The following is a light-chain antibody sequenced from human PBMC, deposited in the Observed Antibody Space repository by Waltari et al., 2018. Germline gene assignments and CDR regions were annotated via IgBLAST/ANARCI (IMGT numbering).Light chain of an antibody. Sequence: VLTQSPGTLSLSPGERATLSCRASQSLTKRNLAWYQQKPGQDPRLLIYGASSRAAGIPDRFSVSGSGTDFTLTISRLEPEDSALYYCQQYGSSIMYTFGQGTKLEIK. V-gene: IGKV3-20*01. CDR2: GAS. CDR1: QSLTKRN. CDR3: QQYGSSIMYT. J-gene: IGKJ2*01.